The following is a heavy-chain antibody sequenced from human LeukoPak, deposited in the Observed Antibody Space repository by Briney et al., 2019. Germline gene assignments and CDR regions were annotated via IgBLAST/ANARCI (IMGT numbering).Heavy chain of an antibody. CDR2: ISSSSSYI. CDR1: GFTFSSYS. Sequence: GGSLRLSCAASGFTFSSYSMNWVRQAPGKGLEWVSSISSSSSYIYYADSVKGRFTISRDNAKNSLYLQMNSLRAEDKAVYYCARTTGGSGSYFFDYWGQGTLVTVSS. D-gene: IGHD3-10*01. J-gene: IGHJ4*02. V-gene: IGHV3-21*01. CDR3: ARTTGGSGSYFFDY.